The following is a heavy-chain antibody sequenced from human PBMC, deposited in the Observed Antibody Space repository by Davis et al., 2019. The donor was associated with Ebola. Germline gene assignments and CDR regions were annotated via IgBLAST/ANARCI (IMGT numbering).Heavy chain of an antibody. CDR2: IYPGDSDT. J-gene: IGHJ4*02. CDR1: GYSFTSYW. CDR3: ARQGAPYSAPAN. V-gene: IGHV5-51*01. D-gene: IGHD1-26*01. Sequence: GESLKISCKGSGYSFTSYWIGWVRQMPGKGLEWMGIIYPGDSDTRYSPSFQGQVTISADKSISTAYLHWNSLKASDTAMYYCARQGAPYSAPANWGREPWSPSPQ.